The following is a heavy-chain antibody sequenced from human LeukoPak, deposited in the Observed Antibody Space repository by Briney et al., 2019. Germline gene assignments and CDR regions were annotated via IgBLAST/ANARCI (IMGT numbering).Heavy chain of an antibody. J-gene: IGHJ4*02. CDR1: GGSFSGYY. CDR3: ARDRD. Sequence: PSETLSLTCAVYGGSFSGYYWSWIRQPPGKGLEWIGSIYYGGSTYYNPSLKSRVTISVDTSKNQFSLKLSSVTAADTAVYYCARDRDWGQGTLVTVSS. V-gene: IGHV4-34*01. CDR2: IYYGGST.